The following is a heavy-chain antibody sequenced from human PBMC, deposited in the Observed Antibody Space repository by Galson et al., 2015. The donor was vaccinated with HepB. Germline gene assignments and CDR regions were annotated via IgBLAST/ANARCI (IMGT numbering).Heavy chain of an antibody. CDR3: AREERGHSSSWYF. CDR1: GGTFSSYA. Sequence: SVKVSCKASGGTFSSYAISWVRQAPGQGLEWMGGIIPIFGTANYAQKFQGRVTITADESTSTAYMELSSLRSEDTAVYYCAREERGHSSSWYFWGQGTLVTVSS. CDR2: IIPIFGTA. D-gene: IGHD6-13*01. V-gene: IGHV1-69*13. J-gene: IGHJ4*02.